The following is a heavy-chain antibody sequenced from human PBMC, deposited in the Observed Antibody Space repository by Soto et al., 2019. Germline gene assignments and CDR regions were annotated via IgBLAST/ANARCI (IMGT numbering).Heavy chain of an antibody. CDR1: GFTFSSYA. CDR2: ISYDGSNK. J-gene: IGHJ5*02. Sequence: GGSLRLSCAASGFTFSSYAMHWVRQAPGKGLEWVAVISYDGSNKYYADSVKGRFTISRDNSKNTLYLQMNSLRAEDTAVYYCAPGNKGSTCDPWGQGTLVTVSS. V-gene: IGHV3-30-3*01. CDR3: APGNKGSTCDP. D-gene: IGHD3-10*01.